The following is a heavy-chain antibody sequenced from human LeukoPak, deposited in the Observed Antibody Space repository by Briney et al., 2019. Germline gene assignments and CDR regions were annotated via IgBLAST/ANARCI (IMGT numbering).Heavy chain of an antibody. V-gene: IGHV1-58*02. D-gene: IGHD3-10*01. CDR1: GFTFTSSA. Sequence: GASVKVSCKASGFTFTSSAMQWVRQARGQRLEWIGWIVVGSGNTNYAQKFQERVTITRDMSTSTAYMELSSLRSEDTAVYYCAANYQGGGYYPIDYWGQGTLVTVSS. J-gene: IGHJ4*02. CDR2: IVVGSGNT. CDR3: AANYQGGGYYPIDY.